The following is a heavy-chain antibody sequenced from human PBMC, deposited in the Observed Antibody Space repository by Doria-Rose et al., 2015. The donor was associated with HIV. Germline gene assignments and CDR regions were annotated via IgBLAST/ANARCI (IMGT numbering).Heavy chain of an antibody. D-gene: IGHD3-3*01. J-gene: IGHJ4*02. Sequence: VQLVESGPGLVKPSETLSLTCTVSGGSISSSSYYRGWIRQPPGKGLEWIGSIYYSGSTYYNPSLKSRVTISVDTSKNQFSLKLSSVTAADTAVYYCARVPYYDFWSGYLDYWGQGTLVTVSS. V-gene: IGHV4-39*07. CDR3: ARVPYYDFWSGYLDY. CDR2: IYYSGST. CDR1: GGSISSSSYY.